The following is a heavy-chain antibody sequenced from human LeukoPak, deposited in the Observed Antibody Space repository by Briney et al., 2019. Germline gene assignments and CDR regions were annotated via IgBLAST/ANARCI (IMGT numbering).Heavy chain of an antibody. V-gene: IGHV3-23*01. CDR2: ISGSGGST. Sequence: GGSLRLSCAASGFTFSSYAMSWVRQAPGKGLEWVSAISGSGGSTYYADSVKGRFTISRDNSKNTLYLQMNSLRAEDRSGYYRAKERIRSIAVAGPHDAFDIWGQGTMVTVSS. CDR3: AKERIRSIAVAGPHDAFDI. CDR1: GFTFSSYA. J-gene: IGHJ3*02. D-gene: IGHD6-19*01.